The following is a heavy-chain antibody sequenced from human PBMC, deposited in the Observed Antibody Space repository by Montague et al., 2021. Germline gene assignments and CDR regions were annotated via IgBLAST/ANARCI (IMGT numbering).Heavy chain of an antibody. Sequence: SLRLSCAASGFTFSTYNIHWVRQAPGKGLEWVAALLYAGNNEYYAASVKGRFTFSRDNSKNTLYLQMNSLRAEDTAVYYCARGGAGYLDYWGQGTLVTVSS. CDR2: LLYAGNNE. D-gene: IGHD1-26*01. J-gene: IGHJ4*03. CDR3: ARGGAGYLDY. V-gene: IGHV3-30-3*01. CDR1: GFTFSTYN.